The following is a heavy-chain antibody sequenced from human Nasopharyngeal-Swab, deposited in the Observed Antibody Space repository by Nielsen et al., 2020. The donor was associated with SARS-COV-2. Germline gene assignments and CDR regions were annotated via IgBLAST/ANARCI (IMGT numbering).Heavy chain of an antibody. CDR3: ARQFLEGPRPSAYFDY. Sequence: SETLSLTCTVSGGSISSGGYYWSWIRQHPGKGLEWIGYIYYSGSTYYNPSLKSRVTISVDTSKNQFSLKLSSVTAADTAVYYCARQFLEGPRPSAYFDYWGQGTLVTVSS. CDR2: IYYSGST. CDR1: GGSISSGGYY. D-gene: IGHD3-3*01. J-gene: IGHJ4*02. V-gene: IGHV4-31*03.